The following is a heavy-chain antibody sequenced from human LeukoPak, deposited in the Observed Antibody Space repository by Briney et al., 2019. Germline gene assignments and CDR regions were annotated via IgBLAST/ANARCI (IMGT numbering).Heavy chain of an antibody. CDR2: IKGDGSST. J-gene: IGHJ4*02. CDR3: ARGGAAAALDF. V-gene: IGHV3-74*01. CDR1: GFTFSTYW. Sequence: GGSLRLSCAASGFTFSTYWMHWVRQAPGKGLVWVARIKGDGSSTIYADSVKGRFTISRDNAKNTLYLQMSSLRAEDTAVYYCARGGAAAALDFWGQGTLVTVSS. D-gene: IGHD6-13*01.